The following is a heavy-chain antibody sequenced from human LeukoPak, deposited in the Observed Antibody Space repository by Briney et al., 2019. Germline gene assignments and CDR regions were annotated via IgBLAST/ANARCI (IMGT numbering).Heavy chain of an antibody. Sequence: GGSLRLSCTASGFTLSSYEMSWIRQAPGKGLEWVSSISSSSSYIYYADSVKGRFTISRDNAKNSLYLQMNSLRAEDTAVYYCARGRVRAVAGWKIQMRSYYFDYWGQGTLVTVSS. V-gene: IGHV3-21*01. CDR2: ISSSSSYI. CDR3: ARGRVRAVAGWKIQMRSYYFDY. CDR1: GFTLSSYE. J-gene: IGHJ4*02. D-gene: IGHD6-19*01.